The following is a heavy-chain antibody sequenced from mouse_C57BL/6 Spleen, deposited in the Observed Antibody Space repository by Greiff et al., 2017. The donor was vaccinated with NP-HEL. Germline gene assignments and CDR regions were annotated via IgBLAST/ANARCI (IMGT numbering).Heavy chain of an antibody. CDR1: GYTFTSYT. V-gene: IGHV1-4*01. CDR2: INPSSGYT. D-gene: IGHD1-3*01. Sequence: QVQLQQSGAELARPGASVKMSCKASGYTFTSYTMHWVKQRPGQGLEWIGYINPSSGYTKYNQKFKDKATLTADKSSSTAYMQLSSLTSEDSAVYYCARKSSTAWFAYWGQGTLVTVSA. J-gene: IGHJ3*01. CDR3: ARKSSTAWFAY.